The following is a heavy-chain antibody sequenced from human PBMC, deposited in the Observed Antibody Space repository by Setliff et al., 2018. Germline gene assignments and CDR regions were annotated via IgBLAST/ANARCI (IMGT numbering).Heavy chain of an antibody. CDR3: ARRAGDAFDI. J-gene: IGHJ3*02. Sequence: GASLKISCKGSGYSFSIYWIGWVRQMPGKGLEWMGITYPGDSDTIYRPSFRGQVTISADKSISTAYLQWSSLKASDPAMYYCARRAGDAFDIWGQGTMVTVSS. V-gene: IGHV5-51*01. CDR2: TYPGDSDT. CDR1: GYSFSIYW.